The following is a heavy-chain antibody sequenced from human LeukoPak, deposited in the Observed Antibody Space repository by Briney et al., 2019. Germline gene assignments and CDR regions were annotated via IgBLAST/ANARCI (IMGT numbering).Heavy chain of an antibody. CDR3: ARLPLLDHSGYCSI. V-gene: IGHV4-39*01. J-gene: IGHJ4*02. CDR1: GDSVSSGSYY. CDR2: MMYSGNT. D-gene: IGHD2-21*02. Sequence: SETLSLTCTVSGDSVSSGSYYWGWIRQPPGKGLEWIGNMMYSGNTYHNPSLKSRVFMSVDRSKNQFSLELNSVTAADTAVYYCARLPLLDHSGYCSIRGQGTLVTVSS.